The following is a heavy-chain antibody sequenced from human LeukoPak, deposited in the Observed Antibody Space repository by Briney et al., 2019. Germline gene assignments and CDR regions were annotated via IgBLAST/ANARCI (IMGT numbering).Heavy chain of an antibody. V-gene: IGHV4-34*01. CDR3: ARRYESSGYFSR. CDR2: INHSGST. D-gene: IGHD3-22*01. CDR1: GGSFSGYY. J-gene: IGHJ4*02. Sequence: KTSETLSLTCAVYGGSFSGYYWSWIRQPPGKGLEWIGEINHSGSTNYNPSLKSRVTISVDTSKNQFSLKLSSVTAADTAVYYCARRYESSGYFSRWGQGTLVTVSS.